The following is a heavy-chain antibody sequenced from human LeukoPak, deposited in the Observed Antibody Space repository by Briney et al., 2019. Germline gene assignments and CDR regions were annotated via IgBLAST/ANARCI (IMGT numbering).Heavy chain of an antibody. CDR1: GYTFTDYY. CDR3: ARQGGTMKAVVKVALDI. V-gene: IGHV1-2*02. D-gene: IGHD3-22*01. CDR2: SNPNSGGT. Sequence: ASVKVSCKTSGYTFTDYYIHWVRQAPGHGLEWMGWSNPNSGGTNYAQKFQGRVTMTRDTSISTAYMDLSSLISDDTAVYYCARQGGTMKAVVKVALDIWGQGTMVTVSS. J-gene: IGHJ3*02.